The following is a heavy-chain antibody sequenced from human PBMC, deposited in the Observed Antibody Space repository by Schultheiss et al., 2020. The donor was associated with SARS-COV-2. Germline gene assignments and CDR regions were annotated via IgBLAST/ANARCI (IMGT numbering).Heavy chain of an antibody. CDR1: GFTFSSYS. CDR3: ARDFYGDYAFDY. Sequence: GESLKISCSASGFTFSSYSMNWVRQAPGKGLEWVSSISSSTSYIYYPDSLKGRLTIYRDNAKNSLYLQMNSLRAEDTAVYYCARDFYGDYAFDYWGQGTLFTGSS. V-gene: IGHV3-21*01. D-gene: IGHD4-17*01. J-gene: IGHJ4*02. CDR2: ISSSTSYI.